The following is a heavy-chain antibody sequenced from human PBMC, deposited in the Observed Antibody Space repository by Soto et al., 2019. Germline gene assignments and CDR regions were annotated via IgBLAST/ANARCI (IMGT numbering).Heavy chain of an antibody. D-gene: IGHD1-26*01. V-gene: IGHV3-23*01. CDR2: ISGSGRTI. Sequence: PGGSLRLSCAASGLDFSSEVMCWVRQAPGKRLEWVSSISGSGRTIYHADSMRGRFAISRDNSKNSLYLQLNNLRVDDTAVYYCAKVGPSYYYGMDVWGQGTTVTVSS. J-gene: IGHJ6*02. CDR3: AKVGPSYYYGMDV. CDR1: GLDFSSEV.